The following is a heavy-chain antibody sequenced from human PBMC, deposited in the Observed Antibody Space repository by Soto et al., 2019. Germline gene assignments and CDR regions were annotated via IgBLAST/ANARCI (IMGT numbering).Heavy chain of an antibody. J-gene: IGHJ6*02. CDR2: IIPIFGTA. V-gene: IGHV1-69*01. CDR1: GGTFSSYA. Sequence: QVQLVQSGAAVKKPGSSVKVSCKASGGTFSSYAISWVRQAPGQGLEWMGGIIPIFGTANYAQKFQGRVTITADESTSTAYLELSSLRSEDTAVYYCARYMRLDNYYYYGMDVWGQGTTVTVSS. CDR3: ARYMRLDNYYYYGMDV. D-gene: IGHD2-2*03.